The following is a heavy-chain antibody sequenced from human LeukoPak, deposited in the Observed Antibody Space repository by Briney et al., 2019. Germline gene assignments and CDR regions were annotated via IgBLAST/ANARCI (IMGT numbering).Heavy chain of an antibody. J-gene: IGHJ4*02. CDR1: GGSISSYY. CDR2: IYYSGYT. V-gene: IGHV4-59*01. D-gene: IGHD6-19*01. Sequence: SETLSLTCTVSGGSISSYYWSWIRQPPGKGLEYIGYIYYSGYTNYNPSLKSRVTISVDTSKNQFSLNLSSVTAADTAVYFCARQRHSSGRRFDYWGQGTLVTVSS. CDR3: ARQRHSSGRRFDY.